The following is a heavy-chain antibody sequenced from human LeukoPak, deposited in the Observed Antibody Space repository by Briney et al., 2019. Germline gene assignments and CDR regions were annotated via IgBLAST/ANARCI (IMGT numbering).Heavy chain of an antibody. CDR1: GYIFTTYW. V-gene: IGHV5-51*01. D-gene: IGHD6-19*01. Sequence: GGSLKISCKVSGYIFTTYWIGWVRQMPGKGLEWMGIIYPGDSDTRYSPSFQGQVTISADKSITTAYLQWGSLKASDTATYYCARLKSSSWKDAFDIWGQGTTVTVSS. CDR3: ARLKSSSWKDAFDI. J-gene: IGHJ3*02. CDR2: IYPGDSDT.